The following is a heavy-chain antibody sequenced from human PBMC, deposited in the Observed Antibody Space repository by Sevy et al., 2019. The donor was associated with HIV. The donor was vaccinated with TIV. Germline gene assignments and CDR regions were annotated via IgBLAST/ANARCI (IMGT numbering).Heavy chain of an antibody. V-gene: IGHV3-74*01. CDR3: VKDFGGPTDY. Sequence: GGSLRLSCAGSGFSITSYWMHWVRQAPGKGLVWVSRMNEDGRVTNHADSVRGGFTNSRDNAKNTLYLQMNSLRVEDTAVYYCVKDFGGPTDYWGQGTLVTVSS. CDR1: GFSITSYW. J-gene: IGHJ4*02. D-gene: IGHD3-16*01. CDR2: MNEDGRVT.